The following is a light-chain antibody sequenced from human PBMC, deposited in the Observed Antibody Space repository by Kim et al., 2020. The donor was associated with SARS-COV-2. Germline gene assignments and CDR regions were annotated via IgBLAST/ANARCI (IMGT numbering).Light chain of an antibody. CDR3: QQYHNRPPT. CDR2: DAS. CDR1: QGISSN. V-gene: IGKV3D-15*01. J-gene: IGKJ1*01. Sequence: EIVLTQSPVTLSLSPGERATLSCRASQGISSNLAWYQQKPGQAPRLLISDASTRATGIPARFSGGGSGTEFTLTISSLQSEDVAVYYCQQYHNRPPTFGQGTKVDIK.